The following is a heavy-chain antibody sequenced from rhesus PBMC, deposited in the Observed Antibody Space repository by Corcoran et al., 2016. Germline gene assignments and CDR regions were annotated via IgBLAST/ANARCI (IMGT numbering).Heavy chain of an antibody. CDR2: IYGSGGST. CDR3: ASPPGLFGVVKFDV. Sequence: QVQLQESGPGVVKPSETLSLTCPVPGGSISSRYWWRLIRQSPGQVVEGIGGIYGSGGSTEYNPSLKSRVTISIDTSKNQFSLKLSSVTAADTAVYYCASPPGLFGVVKFDVWGPGVLVTVSS. D-gene: IGHD3-3*01. J-gene: IGHJ5-1*01. CDR1: GGSISSRYW. V-gene: IGHV4-93*02.